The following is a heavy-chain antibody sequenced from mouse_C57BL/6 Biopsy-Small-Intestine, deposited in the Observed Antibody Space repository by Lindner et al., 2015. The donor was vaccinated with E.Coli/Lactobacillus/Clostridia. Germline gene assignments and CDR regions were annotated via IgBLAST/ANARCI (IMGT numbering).Heavy chain of an antibody. D-gene: IGHD2-1*01. Sequence: QLQESGAELVKPGASVKISCKASGYAFSSYWMNWVKQRPGKGLEWIGQIYPGDGDTNYNGKFKGKATLTADKSSSTAYMQLSSLTSEDSAVYFCAREDYGNSWFAYWGQGTLVTVSA. CDR1: GYAFSSYW. V-gene: IGHV1-80*01. CDR3: AREDYGNSWFAY. J-gene: IGHJ3*01. CDR2: IYPGDGDT.